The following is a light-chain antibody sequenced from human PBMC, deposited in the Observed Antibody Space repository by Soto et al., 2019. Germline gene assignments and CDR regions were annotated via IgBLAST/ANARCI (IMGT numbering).Light chain of an antibody. V-gene: IGKV3-20*01. CDR3: QQHGSGPWT. J-gene: IGKJ1*01. CDR1: QSVSSSN. Sequence: EIVLTQSPDTLSLSPGERATLSCRASQSVSSSNLAWYQHKPGQAPRLLIYVASRRATGIPDRFSGSGSGTDFTLTITRLEPEDSAVYYCQQHGSGPWTFGQGTKVEIK. CDR2: VAS.